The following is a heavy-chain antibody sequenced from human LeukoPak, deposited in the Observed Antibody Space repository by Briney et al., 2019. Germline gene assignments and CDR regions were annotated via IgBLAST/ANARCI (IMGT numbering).Heavy chain of an antibody. J-gene: IGHJ4*02. CDR1: GFTFSSYA. CDR3: ARTTRKVDY. Sequence: GGSLRLSCAASGFTFSSYAMHWVRQAPGKGLEWVAVISYDGSNKYYADSVKGRFTISRDNSKNTLGLQMNSLRAEDTAVYYCARTTRKVDYWGQGTLVTVSS. V-gene: IGHV3-30-3*01. D-gene: IGHD1-14*01. CDR2: ISYDGSNK.